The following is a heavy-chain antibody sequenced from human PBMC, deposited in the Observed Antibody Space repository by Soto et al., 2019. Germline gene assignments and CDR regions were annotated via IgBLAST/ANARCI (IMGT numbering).Heavy chain of an antibody. Sequence: GGSLRLSCAASGFTLSSYGMHWVRQAPGKGLEWVAVISYDGSNKYYADSVKGRFTISRDNSKNTLYLQMNSLRAEDTAVYYCAKSGYYDSSGYYPSEYFQHLGQGTLVTVSS. CDR3: AKSGYYDSSGYYPSEYFQH. D-gene: IGHD3-22*01. CDR1: GFTLSSYG. CDR2: ISYDGSNK. V-gene: IGHV3-30*18. J-gene: IGHJ1*01.